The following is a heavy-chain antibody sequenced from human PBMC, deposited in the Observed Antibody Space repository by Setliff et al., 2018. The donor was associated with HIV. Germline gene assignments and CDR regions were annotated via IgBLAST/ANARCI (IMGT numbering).Heavy chain of an antibody. J-gene: IGHJ4*02. CDR1: AYTFSSDG. CDR2: SNPYNGNT. Sequence: AGVNVRCTASAYTFSSDGISWVRQAPGQGLEWMGWSNPYNGNTNYIEKLQGRVTMTTDTSTSTAYMDVRSLRSDDTAVYYCARDAPGNTESAPGYWGQGTLVTVSS. CDR3: ARDAPGNTESAPGY. V-gene: IGHV1-18*01. D-gene: IGHD1-7*01.